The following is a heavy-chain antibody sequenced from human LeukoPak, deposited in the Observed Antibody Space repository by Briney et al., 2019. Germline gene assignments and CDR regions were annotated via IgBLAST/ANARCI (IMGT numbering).Heavy chain of an antibody. V-gene: IGHV4-38-2*02. CDR2: IYHSGST. CDR3: TRGGSGSYERRFDY. J-gene: IGHJ4*02. CDR1: GYSISSGYY. D-gene: IGHD3-10*01. Sequence: PSETLSLTCTVSGYSISSGYYWGWIRQPPGKGLEWIGSIYHSGSTYYNPSLKSRVTISVDTSKNQFSLKLSSVTAADTAVYYCTRGGSGSYERRFDYWGQGTLATVSS.